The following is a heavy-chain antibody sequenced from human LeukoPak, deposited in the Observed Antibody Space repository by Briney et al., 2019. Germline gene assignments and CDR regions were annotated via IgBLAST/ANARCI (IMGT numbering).Heavy chain of an antibody. CDR3: ARHDAYCSSTSCSRPFSSDGNYYYYYGMDV. CDR2: IYPGDSDT. V-gene: IGHV5-51*01. CDR1: GFTFSSYW. D-gene: IGHD2-2*01. J-gene: IGHJ6*04. Sequence: GGSLRLSCAASGFTFSSYWIGWVRQMPGKGLEWMGIIYPGDSDTRYSPSFQGQVTISADKSISTAYLQWSSLKASDTAMYYCARHDAYCSSTSCSRPFSSDGNYYYYYGMDVWGKGTTVTVSS.